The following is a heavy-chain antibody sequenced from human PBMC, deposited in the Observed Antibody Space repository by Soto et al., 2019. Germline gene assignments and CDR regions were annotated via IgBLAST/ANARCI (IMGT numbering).Heavy chain of an antibody. V-gene: IGHV3-21*01. CDR3: ARVEAPAVDCSSTSCQEYYFDY. J-gene: IGHJ4*02. Sequence: GGSLRLSCAASGFTFSSYSMNWVRQAPGKGLEWVSSISSSSSYIYYADSVKGRFTISRDNAKNSLYLQMNSLRAEDTAVYYCARVEAPAVDCSSTSCQEYYFDYWGQGTLVTVSS. CDR1: GFTFSSYS. D-gene: IGHD2-2*01. CDR2: ISSSSSYI.